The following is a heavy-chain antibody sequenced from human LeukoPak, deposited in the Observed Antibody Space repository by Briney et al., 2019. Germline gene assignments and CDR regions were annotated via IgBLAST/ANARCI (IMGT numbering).Heavy chain of an antibody. J-gene: IGHJ5*02. D-gene: IGHD3-10*01. V-gene: IGHV4-59*01. CDR2: IFDIGST. CDR3: ARNVLNYGSGSYDGWFDP. CDR1: GVSIRTDY. Sequence: PSETLSLTCTVSGVSIRTDYWSWIRQTPGKGLEWIAYIFDIGSTTYNPSLKSRVTMSMDTSKNQFSLKLSSVTAADTAVYYCARNVLNYGSGSYDGWFDPWGQGTLVTVSS.